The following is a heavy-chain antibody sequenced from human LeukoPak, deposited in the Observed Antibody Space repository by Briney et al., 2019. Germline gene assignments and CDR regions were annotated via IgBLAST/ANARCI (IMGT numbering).Heavy chain of an antibody. D-gene: IGHD2-21*02. Sequence: SQTLSLTCTVSGDSINSGGYYWTWIRQYPGTGLEWIGFIYHSGRTNYNPSLKGRVTISIDTSRTQFSLKLDSVTATDTSVYYCARAGVTAIQVRYFDLWGRGTRVTVSS. CDR3: ARAGVTAIQVRYFDL. CDR2: IYHSGRT. J-gene: IGHJ2*01. V-gene: IGHV4-31*03. CDR1: GDSINSGGYY.